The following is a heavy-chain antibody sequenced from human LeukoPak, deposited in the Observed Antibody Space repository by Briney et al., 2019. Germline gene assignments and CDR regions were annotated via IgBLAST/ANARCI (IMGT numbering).Heavy chain of an antibody. J-gene: IGHJ4*02. Sequence: GGSLRLSCAASGFTFSNYWMSWVRQAPGKGLEWVASIKQDGSDKYYVDSVKGRFTFSRDNAKNSLYLQMNSLRAEDTAVYYCTRGQRGLPYWGQGILVTVSS. CDR1: GFTFSNYW. CDR3: TRGQRGLPY. D-gene: IGHD3/OR15-3a*01. CDR2: IKQDGSDK. V-gene: IGHV3-7*05.